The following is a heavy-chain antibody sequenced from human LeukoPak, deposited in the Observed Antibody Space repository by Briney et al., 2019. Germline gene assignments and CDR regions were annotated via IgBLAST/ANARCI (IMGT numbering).Heavy chain of an antibody. CDR2: IKQDGSEA. Sequence: GGSLRLSCAASGFTFNGYWMSWVRKAPGKGLEWVANIKQDGSEAYSVDSVKGRFTISRDNAKNSLYLQMNSLRAEDTAVYYCARDGTTVVAPDAFDIWGQGTMVTVSS. D-gene: IGHD4-23*01. CDR1: GFTFNGYW. CDR3: ARDGTTVVAPDAFDI. J-gene: IGHJ3*02. V-gene: IGHV3-7*01.